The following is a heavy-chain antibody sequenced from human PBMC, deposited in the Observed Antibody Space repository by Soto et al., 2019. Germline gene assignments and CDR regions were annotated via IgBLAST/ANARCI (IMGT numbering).Heavy chain of an antibody. V-gene: IGHV1-18*01. Sequence: QVQLVQSGAEVKKPGASVKVSCKTSGYTFTNFGLSGVRQAPGQGLEWMGWISAYNGNTNYAQNFQGRVTMTTDTSTSTASMALTSLSSDDTAVYYCVRRGTPIGYWGQGTLVTVSS. CDR2: ISAYNGNT. CDR3: VRRGTPIGY. CDR1: GYTFTNFG. J-gene: IGHJ4*02. D-gene: IGHD3-16*01.